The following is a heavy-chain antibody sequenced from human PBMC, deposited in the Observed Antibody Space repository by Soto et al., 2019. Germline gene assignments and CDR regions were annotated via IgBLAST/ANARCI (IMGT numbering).Heavy chain of an antibody. J-gene: IGHJ4*02. Sequence: QVQLQESGPGLVKPSQTLSLTCTVSGGSISSGGYYWSWIRQHPGKGLEWIGYIYYSGSTYYNPSFKRRVTISVDTSKNQFSLKLSSVTAADTAVYYCARVLVVFGGVGHFDYGGQGTLVTVSS. D-gene: IGHD3-16*01. CDR1: GGSISSGGYY. CDR2: IYYSGST. CDR3: ARVLVVFGGVGHFDY. V-gene: IGHV4-31*03.